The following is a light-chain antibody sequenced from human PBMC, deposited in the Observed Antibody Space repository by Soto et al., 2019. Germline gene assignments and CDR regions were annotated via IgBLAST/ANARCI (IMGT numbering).Light chain of an antibody. CDR2: DAS. CDR1: QSVGSN. Sequence: EIVLTQSPATLSLSPGERATLSCRASQSVGSNLAWYQQRPGQAPRLLIYDASTRATGIPARYSGSGSGTEFNFTISSLQSEDFAVYFCQQYNKWPRTFGQGTKVDIK. CDR3: QQYNKWPRT. V-gene: IGKV3-15*01. J-gene: IGKJ1*01.